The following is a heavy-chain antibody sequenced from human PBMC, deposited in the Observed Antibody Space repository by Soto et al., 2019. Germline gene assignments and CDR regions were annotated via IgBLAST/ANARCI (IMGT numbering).Heavy chain of an antibody. D-gene: IGHD2-2*01. CDR2: IYWDDDE. CDR1: GFSLSTTAEG. Sequence: QITLKESGPTLVNPTQTLTLTCTCSGFSLSTTAEGVGWIRQPPGKALEWLALIYWDDDERYSPSLKSRLTITKDTSKNQVHLTMTHVDPVDTATYYCAHGSCSSADCYPNPYLDYWGQGILVTVSS. CDR3: AHGSCSSADCYPNPYLDY. J-gene: IGHJ4*02. V-gene: IGHV2-5*02.